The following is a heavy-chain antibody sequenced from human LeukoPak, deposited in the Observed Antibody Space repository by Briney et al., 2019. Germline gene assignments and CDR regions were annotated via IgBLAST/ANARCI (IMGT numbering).Heavy chain of an antibody. Sequence: GRSLRLSCAASGFTFSSYGMHWVRQAPGKGLEWVAVISYDGSNKYYADSVKGRFTISRDNSKNTLYLQMNSLRAEDTAVYYCAKGHIVGATTPFFDYWGQGTLVTVSS. V-gene: IGHV3-30*18. D-gene: IGHD1-26*01. J-gene: IGHJ4*02. CDR2: ISYDGSNK. CDR3: AKGHIVGATTPFFDY. CDR1: GFTFSSYG.